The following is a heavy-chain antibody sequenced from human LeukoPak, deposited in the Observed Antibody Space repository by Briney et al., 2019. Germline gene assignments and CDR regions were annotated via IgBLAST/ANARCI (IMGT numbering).Heavy chain of an antibody. CDR3: ARRGCTNGVCYGFDY. J-gene: IGHJ4*02. V-gene: IGHV1-46*01. D-gene: IGHD2-8*01. CDR1: GYTFTSYY. Sequence: GASVKVSCKASGYTFTSYYMHWVRQAPGQGLEWMGIINPSGGSTSYAQKFQGRVTMTRDMSTSTVYMELSSLRSEDTAVYYCARRGCTNGVCYGFDYWGQGTLVTVSS. CDR2: INPSGGST.